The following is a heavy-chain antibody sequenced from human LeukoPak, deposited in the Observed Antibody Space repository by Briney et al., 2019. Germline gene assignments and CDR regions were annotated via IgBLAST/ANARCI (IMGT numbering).Heavy chain of an antibody. CDR1: GYNFITYG. J-gene: IGHJ4*02. CDR3: ARELYGRFEY. D-gene: IGHD3-3*01. Sequence: ASVKVSCKASGYNFITYGISWVRQAPGQGPEWMGWINHYNGNTKYTQKVQGRVTMTVDTSTSTVYMELRSLISDDTAVYYCARELYGRFEYWSQGTLVTVPS. CDR2: INHYNGNT. V-gene: IGHV1-18*01.